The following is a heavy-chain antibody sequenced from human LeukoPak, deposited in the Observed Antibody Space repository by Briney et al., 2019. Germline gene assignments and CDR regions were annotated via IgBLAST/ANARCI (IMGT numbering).Heavy chain of an antibody. CDR2: ISGSGGST. J-gene: IGHJ4*02. V-gene: IGHV3-23*01. Sequence: SGGSLRRSCAASGFTFSSYAMSWVRQAPGKGLEWVSAISGSGGSTYYADSVKGRFTISRDNSKNTLYLQMNSLRAEDTAVYYCAKTGTPWYYFDYWGQGTLVTVSS. D-gene: IGHD6-13*01. CDR3: AKTGTPWYYFDY. CDR1: GFTFSSYA.